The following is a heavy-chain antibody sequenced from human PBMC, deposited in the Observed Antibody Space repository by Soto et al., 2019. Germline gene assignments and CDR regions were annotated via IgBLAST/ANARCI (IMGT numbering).Heavy chain of an antibody. J-gene: IGHJ4*02. V-gene: IGHV4-28*01. CDR2: IYYSGTT. Sequence: QVQLQESGPGLVKPSDTLSLTCAVSGYSISSSNWWGWIRQPPGKGLEWIGYIYYSGTTYYNPSLKRRVTMAVDTSKNQFSLKLTSVTAVDTAVYYCARRESQGPIDYWGQGTLVTVSS. D-gene: IGHD1-26*01. CDR1: GYSISSSNW. CDR3: ARRESQGPIDY.